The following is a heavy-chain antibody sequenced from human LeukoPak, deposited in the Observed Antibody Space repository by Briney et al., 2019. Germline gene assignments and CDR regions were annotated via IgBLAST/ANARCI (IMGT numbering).Heavy chain of an antibody. CDR1: GGSISSYY. Sequence: SETLSLTCTVSGGSISSYYWSWIRQPPGKGLEWIGYVSYTGSTISSPSLRSRVTTSVDTSKNQFSLKLSSVTAADTAVYYCASDDILTGYYLNWGQGTLVTVSP. CDR2: VSYTGST. D-gene: IGHD3-9*01. V-gene: IGHV4-59*08. J-gene: IGHJ4*02. CDR3: ASDDILTGYYLN.